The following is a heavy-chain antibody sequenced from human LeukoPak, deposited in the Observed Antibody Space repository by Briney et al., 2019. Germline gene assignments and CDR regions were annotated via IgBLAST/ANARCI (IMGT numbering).Heavy chain of an antibody. CDR3: AICMVRGERWFDP. CDR2: IDPSGGST. V-gene: IGHV1-46*01. Sequence: GGSLRLSCGASGFIFSTYGMHWVRQAPGQGLEWMGIIDPSGGSTSYAQKFQGRVTMTRDTSTSTVYMELSSLRSEDTAVYYCAICMVRGERWFDPWGQGTLVTVSS. D-gene: IGHD3-10*01. J-gene: IGHJ5*02. CDR1: GFIFSTYG.